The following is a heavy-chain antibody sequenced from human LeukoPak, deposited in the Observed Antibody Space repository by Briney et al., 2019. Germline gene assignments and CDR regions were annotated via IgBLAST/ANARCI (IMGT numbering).Heavy chain of an antibody. J-gene: IGHJ4*02. D-gene: IGHD3-22*01. CDR2: INPNSGGT. V-gene: IGHV1-2*02. Sequence: ASVKVSCKASGYTFTGYYMHWVRQAPRQGLEWMGWINPNSGGTNYAQKFQGRVTMTRDTSISTAYMELSRLRSDDTAVYYCARASGNGYYYDSSGYDFDYWGQGTLVTVSS. CDR3: ARASGNGYYYDSSGYDFDY. CDR1: GYTFTGYY.